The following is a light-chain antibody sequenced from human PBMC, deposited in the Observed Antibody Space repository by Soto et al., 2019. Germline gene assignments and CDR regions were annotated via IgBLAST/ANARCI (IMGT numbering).Light chain of an antibody. J-gene: IGKJ1*01. CDR1: QSISSY. V-gene: IGKV1-39*01. CDR2: AAS. Sequence: DIQMTPSTSSLSASVGDRVTITCRASQSISSYLNWYQQKPGKAPKLLIYAASSLQSGVPSRFSGSGSGTDFTLTISSLQLEDFATYYCQQSYSTPWTFGQGTKVDIK. CDR3: QQSYSTPWT.